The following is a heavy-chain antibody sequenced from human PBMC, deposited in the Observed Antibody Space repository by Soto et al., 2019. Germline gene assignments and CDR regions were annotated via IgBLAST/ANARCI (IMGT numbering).Heavy chain of an antibody. J-gene: IGHJ6*02. D-gene: IGHD3-22*01. CDR3: ARGDATMIVVTTYYAMDV. CDR1: GGSLSNFG. CDR2: IIPVFGTP. V-gene: IGHV1-69*12. Sequence: QVQLVQSGAEVKKPGSSVKVSCTASGGSLSNFGISWVRQAPGQGLEWMGAIIPVFGTPNYAQKFQDRVTINADESTTTVYMEVRSLTSADTAVYYCARGDATMIVVTTYYAMDVWGQGTTVTVSS.